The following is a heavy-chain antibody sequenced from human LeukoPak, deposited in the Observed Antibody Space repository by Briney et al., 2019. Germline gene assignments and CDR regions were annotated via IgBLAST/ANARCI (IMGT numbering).Heavy chain of an antibody. Sequence: PGRSLRLSCAASGFTFSSYAMHWVRQAPGKGLEWVAVISYDGSNKYYADSVKGRFTISRDNSKNTLYLQMNSLRAEDTAVYYCAKAEHSSSWLYFDYWGQGTLVTVSS. D-gene: IGHD6-13*01. CDR3: AKAEHSSSWLYFDY. CDR1: GFTFSSYA. CDR2: ISYDGSNK. J-gene: IGHJ4*02. V-gene: IGHV3-30-3*01.